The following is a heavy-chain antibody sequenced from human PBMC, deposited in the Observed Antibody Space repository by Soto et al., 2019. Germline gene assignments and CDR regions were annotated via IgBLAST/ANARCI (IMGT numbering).Heavy chain of an antibody. J-gene: IGHJ4*02. CDR3: ASDRPYYDSSGYYYEFDY. CDR1: GGSNSSSSYY. D-gene: IGHD3-22*01. V-gene: IGHV4-39*01. CDR2: IYYSGST. Sequence: SETLSLTCTVSGGSNSSSSYYWGWIRQPPGKGLEWIGSIYYSGSTYYNPSLKSRVTISVDTSKNQFSLKLSSVTAADTAVYYCASDRPYYDSSGYYYEFDYWGQGTLVTVSS.